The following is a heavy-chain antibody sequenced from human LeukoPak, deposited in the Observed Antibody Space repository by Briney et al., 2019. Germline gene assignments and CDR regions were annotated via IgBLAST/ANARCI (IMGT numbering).Heavy chain of an antibody. J-gene: IGHJ4*02. CDR2: ISGSGGST. V-gene: IGHV3-23*01. CDR3: AKDPERYYYDSSGYYYDY. D-gene: IGHD3-22*01. Sequence: GGSLRLSCAASGFTFSNAWMSWVRQAPGKGLEWVSAISGSGGSTYYADSVKGRFTISRDNSKNTLYLQMNSLRAEDTAVYYCAKDPERYYYDSSGYYYDYWGQGTLVTVSS. CDR1: GFTFSNAW.